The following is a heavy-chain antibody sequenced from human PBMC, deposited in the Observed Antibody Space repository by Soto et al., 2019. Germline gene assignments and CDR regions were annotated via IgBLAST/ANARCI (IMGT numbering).Heavy chain of an antibody. J-gene: IGHJ4*02. V-gene: IGHV2-26*01. D-gene: IGHD3-10*01. CDR2: IFSNDAK. Sequence: QVTLKESGPVLVKPTETLTLTCTVSGFSLSNARMSVSWIRQPPGKALEWLAHIFSNDAKSYSASLKNRLTISTDTSKSQVVLTMTKMDPVDTATYYCARIRGWGWLGPNDYWGQGTLVTVSS. CDR3: ARIRGWGWLGPNDY. CDR1: GFSLSNARMS.